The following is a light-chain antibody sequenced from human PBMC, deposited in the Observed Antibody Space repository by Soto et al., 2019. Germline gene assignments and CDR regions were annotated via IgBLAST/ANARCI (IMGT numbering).Light chain of an antibody. CDR2: DVS. V-gene: IGLV2-14*01. CDR1: SSDIGSYNY. Sequence: QPASVSGSPGQSITISCTGTSSDIGSYNYVSWYQQNPGKAPKLMIYDVSNRPSGISNRFSGSKSGNTASLTISGLQAEDEADYYCSSYTSSTTLVFGGGTKLTVL. J-gene: IGLJ2*01. CDR3: SSYTSSTTLV.